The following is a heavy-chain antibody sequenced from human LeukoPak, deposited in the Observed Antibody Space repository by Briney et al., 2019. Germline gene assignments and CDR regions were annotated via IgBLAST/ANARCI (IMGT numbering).Heavy chain of an antibody. D-gene: IGHD6-19*01. CDR3: AKRGGRGWPFDY. V-gene: IGHV3-30*02. CDR2: IPFDASNK. CDR1: GFTFSNYG. J-gene: IGHJ4*02. Sequence: GGSLRLSCAASGFTFSNYGMHWLRQAPGKGLEWVAFIPFDASNKYYADSVKGRFTISRDNSKNTLYLEMKTLRAEDTALYYCAKRGGRGWPFDYWGQGTLVTVSS.